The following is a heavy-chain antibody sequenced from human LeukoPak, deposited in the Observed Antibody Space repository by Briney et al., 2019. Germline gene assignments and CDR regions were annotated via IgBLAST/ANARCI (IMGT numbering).Heavy chain of an antibody. D-gene: IGHD6-13*01. CDR2: INPNSGGT. V-gene: IGHV1-2*02. J-gene: IGHJ4*02. CDR3: ARPAFRQLATGSFDY. CDR1: GYTFTGYY. Sequence: ASVKVSCKASGYTFTGYYMHWVRQAPGQGLEWMGWINPNSGGTNYAQKFQGRVTMTRDTSISTAYMELSRLRSDDTAVYYCARPAFRQLATGSFDYWGQGTLDTVSS.